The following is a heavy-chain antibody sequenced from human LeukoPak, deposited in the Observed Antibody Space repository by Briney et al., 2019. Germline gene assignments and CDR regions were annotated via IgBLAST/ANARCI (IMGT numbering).Heavy chain of an antibody. D-gene: IGHD3-10*01. CDR2: ISSSSSTI. V-gene: IGHV3-48*04. CDR3: AKGYYGSGTGSFDY. J-gene: IGHJ4*02. CDR1: GFTFSSYR. Sequence: GGSLRLSCAASGFTFSSYRMNWVRQAPGKGLEWVSYISSSSSTIYYADSVKGRFTISRDNAKNSLYLQMNSLRAEDTALYYCAKGYYGSGTGSFDYWGQGTLVTVSS.